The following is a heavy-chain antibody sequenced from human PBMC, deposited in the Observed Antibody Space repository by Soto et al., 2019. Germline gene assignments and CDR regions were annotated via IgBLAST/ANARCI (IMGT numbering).Heavy chain of an antibody. CDR1: GGTFSSYA. J-gene: IGHJ5*02. D-gene: IGHD2-2*01. V-gene: IGHV1-69*01. CDR3: ARVGPDCSSTSCQNWFDP. CDR2: SIPIFGTA. Sequence: QVQLVQSGAEVKKPGSSVKVSCKASGGTFSSYAISWVRQAPGQGLEWMGGSIPIFGTANYAQKFQGRVTITADESTSTAYMELISLRSEDTAVYYCARVGPDCSSTSCQNWFDPWGQGTLVTVSS.